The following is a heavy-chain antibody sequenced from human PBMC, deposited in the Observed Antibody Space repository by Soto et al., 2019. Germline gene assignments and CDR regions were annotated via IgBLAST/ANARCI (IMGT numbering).Heavy chain of an antibody. D-gene: IGHD2-2*01. V-gene: IGHV4-59*01. CDR2: IYYIGST. CDR1: GGSISSYY. CDR3: ARGLRRQLLNWFDP. J-gene: IGHJ5*02. Sequence: SETLSLTCTVSGGSISSYYWSWIRQPPGKGLEWIGYIYYIGSTNYNPSLKNRVTISVDTSKNQFSLKLSSVTAADTAVYYCARGLRRQLLNWFDPWGQGTLVTVSS.